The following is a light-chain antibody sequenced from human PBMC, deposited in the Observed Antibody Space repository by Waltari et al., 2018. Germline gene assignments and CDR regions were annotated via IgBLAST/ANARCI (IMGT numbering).Light chain of an antibody. Sequence: QSVLTQPPSVSGAPGQRVTISCTGSRSNLGSGSEVHRPQQLPGTAPKLPIYGNNKRPSGVPDRFSGSKSGTSASLAITGLQAEDEADYYCQSYDSSLGGSVVFGGGTKLTVL. CDR1: RSNLGSGSE. V-gene: IGLV1-40*01. J-gene: IGLJ2*01. CDR2: GNN. CDR3: QSYDSSLGGSVV.